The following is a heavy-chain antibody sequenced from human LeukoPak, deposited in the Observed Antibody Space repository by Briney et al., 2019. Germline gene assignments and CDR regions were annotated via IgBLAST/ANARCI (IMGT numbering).Heavy chain of an antibody. J-gene: IGHJ4*02. D-gene: IGHD3-16*01. Sequence: SETLSLTCTVSGGSISSSSYYWGWIRQPPGKGLEWIGSIYYSGSTYYNPSLKSRVTISVDTSKNQFSLKLSSVTAADTAVYYCAGTATMGGGIDYWGQGTLVTVSS. CDR1: GGSISSSSYY. V-gene: IGHV4-39*01. CDR2: IYYSGST. CDR3: AGTATMGGGIDY.